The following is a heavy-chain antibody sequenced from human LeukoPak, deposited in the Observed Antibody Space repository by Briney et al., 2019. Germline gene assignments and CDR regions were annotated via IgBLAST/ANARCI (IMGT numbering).Heavy chain of an antibody. CDR2: IYYSGST. Sequence: SQTLSLTCTVSGGSISRGGYYWSWIRQHPGKGLEWIVYIYYSGSTYYNPSLKSRVTISVDTSKQQFSLKLSSVTAADTAVYYCARDLAYDSSGLRHYYFDYWGQGTLVTVSS. CDR3: ARDLAYDSSGLRHYYFDY. D-gene: IGHD3-22*01. J-gene: IGHJ4*02. CDR1: GGSISRGGYY. V-gene: IGHV4-31*03.